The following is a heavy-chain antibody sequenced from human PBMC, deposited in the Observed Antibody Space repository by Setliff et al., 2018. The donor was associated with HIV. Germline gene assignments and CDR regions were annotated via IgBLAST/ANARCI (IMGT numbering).Heavy chain of an antibody. CDR1: GDSISGGSYF. CDR2: IYYTGNN. D-gene: IGHD5-12*01. V-gene: IGHV4-31*03. Sequence: SETLSLTCTVHGDSISGGSYFWSWVRQHPGKGLEWIVYIYYTGNNYCNPALKSRITISIDTSKNQFSLKLTSVTAADTAVYYCARVQARWLQFRYYFMDVWGKGTTVTVSS. CDR3: ARVQARWLQFRYYFMDV. J-gene: IGHJ6*03.